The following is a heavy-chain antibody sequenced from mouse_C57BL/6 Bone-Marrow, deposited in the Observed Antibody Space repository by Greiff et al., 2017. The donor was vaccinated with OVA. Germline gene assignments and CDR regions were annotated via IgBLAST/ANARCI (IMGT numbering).Heavy chain of an antibody. D-gene: IGHD2-1*01. Sequence: VQLQQSGAELVRPGASVKLSCTASGFNIKDDYMHWVKQRPEQGLAWIGLIDPENGNTEYASKFQGKATIPADTSSNTASLPLSSLTTEDIAVYYCTYDGNFDYWGQGTTLTVSA. CDR3: TYDGNFDY. CDR1: GFNIKDDY. J-gene: IGHJ2*01. CDR2: IDPENGNT. V-gene: IGHV14-4*01.